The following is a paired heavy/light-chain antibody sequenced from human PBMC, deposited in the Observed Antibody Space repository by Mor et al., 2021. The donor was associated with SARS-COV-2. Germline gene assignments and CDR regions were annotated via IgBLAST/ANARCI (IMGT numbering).Light chain of an antibody. J-gene: IGKJ1*01. V-gene: IGKV2-30*01. Sequence: DVVMTQTPLSLPATLGQPASISCRSSQSLVYSDGSTYLNWFQQRPGQSPRRLIYKVSNRDSGVPVRFSGSGSGRDFTLKINRVEAEDVGVYYCMQGTHWPWTFGQGTKVEIK. CDR2: KVS. CDR3: MQGTHWPWT. CDR1: QSLVYSDGSTY.
Heavy chain of an antibody. CDR3: ARDGGRVGFYDGSDNYKRSN. D-gene: IGHD3-22*01. V-gene: IGHV3-11*01. CDR1: GFTFSDYY. J-gene: IGHJ4*02. CDR2: ISSSGSTI. Sequence: QVQLVESGGGLVKPGGSLRLSCAASGFTFSDYYMSWIRQAPGKGLEWISYISSSGSTIYYADSVKGRFTISRDNAKNSLYLQMNSLRVGDTAVYYCARDGGRVGFYDGSDNYKRSNWGQGTLVTVSS.